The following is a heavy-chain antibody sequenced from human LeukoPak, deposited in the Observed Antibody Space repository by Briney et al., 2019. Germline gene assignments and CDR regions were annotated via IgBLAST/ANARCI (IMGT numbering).Heavy chain of an antibody. D-gene: IGHD6-19*01. J-gene: IGHJ6*03. CDR3: ARSLSVSSGWPSYYYYYYMDV. CDR2: MNPNSGNT. CDR1: GYTFTSYD. Sequence: ASVKVSCKASGYTFTSYDINWERQATGQGLEWMGWMNPNSGNTGYAQKFQGRVTMTRNTSISTAYMELSSLRSEDTAVYYCARSLSVSSGWPSYYYYYYMDVWGKGTTVTISS. V-gene: IGHV1-8*01.